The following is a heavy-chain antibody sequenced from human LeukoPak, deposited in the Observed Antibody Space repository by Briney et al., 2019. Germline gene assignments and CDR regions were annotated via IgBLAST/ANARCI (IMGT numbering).Heavy chain of an antibody. J-gene: IGHJ4*02. CDR3: ARGSYYDSSGYYCAY. Sequence: AGGSLRLSCAASGFTFSSYWMSWVRQAPGKGLEWVANIKQDGSEKYYVDSVKGRFTISRDNAKNSLYLQMNSLRAEDTAVYYCARGSYYDSSGYYCAYWGQGTLVTVSS. CDR1: GFTFSSYW. V-gene: IGHV3-7*01. CDR2: IKQDGSEK. D-gene: IGHD3-22*01.